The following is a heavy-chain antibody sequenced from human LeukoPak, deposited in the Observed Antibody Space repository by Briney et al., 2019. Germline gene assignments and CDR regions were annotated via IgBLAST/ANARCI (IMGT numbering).Heavy chain of an antibody. J-gene: IGHJ5*02. CDR3: ARVEVVYDILTGYTA. D-gene: IGHD3-9*01. V-gene: IGHV1-18*01. CDR1: GYTFTSYG. CDR2: ISAYNGNT. Sequence: GASVKVSCKASGYTFTSYGISWVRQAPGQGLEWMGWISAYNGNTNYAQKLQGRVTMTTDTSTSPAYMELRSLRSDDTAVYYCARVEVVYDILTGYTAWGQGTLVTVSS.